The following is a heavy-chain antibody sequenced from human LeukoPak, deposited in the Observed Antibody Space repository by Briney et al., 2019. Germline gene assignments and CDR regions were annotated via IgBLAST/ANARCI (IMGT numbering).Heavy chain of an antibody. J-gene: IGHJ4*02. V-gene: IGHV3-23*01. D-gene: IGHD3-3*01. Sequence: GGTLRLSCAASGFTFSSYGMSWVRQAPGKGLEWVSAISGSGGSTYYADSVKGRFTISRDNSKNTLYLQMNSLRAEDTAVYYCAKGGFRITIFGVVITYLDYWGQGTLVTVSS. CDR3: AKGGFRITIFGVVITYLDY. CDR1: GFTFSSYG. CDR2: ISGSGGST.